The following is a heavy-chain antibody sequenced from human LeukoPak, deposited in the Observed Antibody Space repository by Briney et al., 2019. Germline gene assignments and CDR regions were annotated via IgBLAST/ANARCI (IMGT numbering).Heavy chain of an antibody. V-gene: IGHV3-48*04. J-gene: IGHJ4*02. CDR2: ISSSSSTI. CDR1: GFTFSSYS. Sequence: GGSLRLSCAASGFTFSSYSMNWVRQAPGKGLEWVSYISSSSSTIYYADSVKGRFTISRDNAKNSLYLQMNSLRAEDTAVYYCATDYGANSGGFDYWGQGTLVTVSS. D-gene: IGHD4-23*01. CDR3: ATDYGANSGGFDY.